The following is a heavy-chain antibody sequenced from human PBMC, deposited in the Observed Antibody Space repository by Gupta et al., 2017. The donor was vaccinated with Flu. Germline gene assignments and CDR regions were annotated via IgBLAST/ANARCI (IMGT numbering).Heavy chain of an antibody. D-gene: IGHD3-10*01. CDR2: IYNSGST. V-gene: IGHV4-30-4*01. CDR3: ARSMVRGAQDY. Sequence: SGDYYWSWFRQPPGKGLEWIAYIYNSGSTHYSPSLRSRVTISVDTSKNQFSLKLSSVTAADTAVYFCARSMVRGAQDYWGQGTLVTVSS. J-gene: IGHJ4*02. CDR1: SGDYY.